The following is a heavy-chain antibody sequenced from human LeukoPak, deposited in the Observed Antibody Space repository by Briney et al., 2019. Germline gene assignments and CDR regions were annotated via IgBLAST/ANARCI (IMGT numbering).Heavy chain of an antibody. D-gene: IGHD4-17*01. CDR3: VRGTSVTSDAY. J-gene: IGHJ4*02. V-gene: IGHV4-39*01. CDR1: GGSLSSSSYN. Sequence: SETLSLTCTVSGGSLSSSSYNWGWIRQPPGKGLEWIGSIDYSRTTYYNPSLKGRVTISVDTSKSQFSLKLSAVTAADTAVYYCVRGTSVTSDAYWGQGTLVSVSS. CDR2: IDYSRTT.